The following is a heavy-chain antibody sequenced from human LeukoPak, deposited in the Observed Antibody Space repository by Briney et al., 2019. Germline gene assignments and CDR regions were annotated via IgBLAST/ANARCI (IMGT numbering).Heavy chain of an antibody. D-gene: IGHD3-16*02. CDR3: ARGPGISGSYRFDY. V-gene: IGHV4-31*03. CDR2: IYYSGST. Sequence: SETLSLTCSVSGGSISSGGYYWSWIRQHPGKGLEWIGYIYYSGSTYYNPSLKSRVTISVDTSKNQFSLKLSSVTAADTAVYYCARGPGISGSYRFDYWGQGTLVTVSS. CDR1: GGSISSGGYY. J-gene: IGHJ4*02.